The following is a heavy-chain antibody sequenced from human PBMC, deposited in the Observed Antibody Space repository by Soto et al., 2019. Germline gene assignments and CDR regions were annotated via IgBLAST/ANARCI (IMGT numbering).Heavy chain of an antibody. CDR1: GYTFTNYD. D-gene: IGHD6-19*01. CDR3: AKTLSSSGWYSINSFQH. CDR2: MNPNSGNT. V-gene: IGHV1-8*01. J-gene: IGHJ1*01. Sequence: QVQLVQSGAEVKKPGASVKVSCKASGYTFTNYDIHWVRQATGQGLEWMGWMNPNSGNTGYAQKFQGRVTMTRNTSISTAYMELSSLGSEVTAIYFCAKTLSSSGWYSINSFQHWGQGSLVTVSS.